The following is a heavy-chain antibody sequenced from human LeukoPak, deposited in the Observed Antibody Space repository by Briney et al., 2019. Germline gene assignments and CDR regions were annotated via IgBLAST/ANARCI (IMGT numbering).Heavy chain of an antibody. J-gene: IGHJ4*02. Sequence: GGSLRLSCASSGFTSSRYWMHWVRQVPGKGLVWVSRINTDGSTTNYADSVKGRFTISRDNAKNTLYLQMNSLRAEDTAVYYCASGAATSGYPCDYWGQGTLVTVSS. CDR2: INTDGSTT. D-gene: IGHD3-22*01. CDR1: GFTSSRYW. CDR3: ASGAATSGYPCDY. V-gene: IGHV3-74*01.